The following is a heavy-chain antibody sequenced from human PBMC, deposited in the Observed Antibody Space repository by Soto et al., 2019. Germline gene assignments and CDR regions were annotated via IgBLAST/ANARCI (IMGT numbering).Heavy chain of an antibody. CDR2: IYYSGST. Sequence: SSETLSLTCTVSGGSISSGDYYWSWIRQPPGKGLEWIGYIYYSGSTYYNPSLKSRVTISVDTSKNQFSLKLSSVTAADTAVYYCARDRVALAPNYYYYGMDVWGQGTTVTVSS. J-gene: IGHJ6*02. V-gene: IGHV4-30-4*01. CDR1: GGSISSGDYY. D-gene: IGHD2-15*01. CDR3: ARDRVALAPNYYYYGMDV.